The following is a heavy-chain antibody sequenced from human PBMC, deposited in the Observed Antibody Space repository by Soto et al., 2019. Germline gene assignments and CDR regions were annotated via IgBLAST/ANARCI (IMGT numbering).Heavy chain of an antibody. J-gene: IGHJ5*02. CDR2: INPNSGGT. CDR3: ATKLAAAGNWFDP. D-gene: IGHD6-13*01. V-gene: IGHV1-2*02. Sequence: GASVKVSCKASGYTFTGYYMHWVRQAPGQGLEWMGWINPNSGGTNYAQKFQGRVTMTRDTSISTAYMELSRLRSDDTAVYYCATKLAAAGNWFDPWGQGTLVTVS. CDR1: GYTFTGYY.